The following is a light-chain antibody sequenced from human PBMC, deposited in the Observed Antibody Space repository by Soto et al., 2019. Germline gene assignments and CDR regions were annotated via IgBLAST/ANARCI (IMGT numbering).Light chain of an antibody. Sequence: QSVLTQPRSVSGSPGQSVTISCTGTSSDVGGYNYVSLYQQHPGKAPKLMIYDVSKRPSGVPDRFSGSKSGNTASLTISGLQAEDEADYYCCSYAGSYKGYGFGTGTKLTVL. J-gene: IGLJ1*01. CDR1: SSDVGGYNY. CDR2: DVS. CDR3: CSYAGSYKGYG. V-gene: IGLV2-11*01.